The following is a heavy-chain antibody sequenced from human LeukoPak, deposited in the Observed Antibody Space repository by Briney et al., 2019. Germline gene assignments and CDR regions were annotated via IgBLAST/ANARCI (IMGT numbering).Heavy chain of an antibody. CDR3: ARRVATNPYYYDSNGYYAF. V-gene: IGHV4-30-4*08. CDR2: IYYSGST. CDR1: GGSISSGDYY. D-gene: IGHD3-22*01. Sequence: SETLSLTCTVSGGSISSGDYYWSWIRQPPGKGLEWIGYIYYSGSTYYNPSLKSRVTISVDTSKSQFSLTLTSVTAADTAVYYCARRVATNPYYYDSNGYYAFWGQGTLVTVTS. J-gene: IGHJ4*02.